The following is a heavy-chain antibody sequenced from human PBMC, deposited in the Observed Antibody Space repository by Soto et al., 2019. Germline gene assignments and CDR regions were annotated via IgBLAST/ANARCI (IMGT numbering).Heavy chain of an antibody. CDR2: IYHSGST. CDR1: GGSISSSNW. Sequence: QVQLQESGPGLVKPSGTLSLTCAVSGGSISSSNWWSWVRQPPGKGLEWIGEIYHSGSTNYNPSLKSRVXXSXDXSKNQFSLKLSSVTAADTAVYYCASITLVGRDYFDYWGQGTLVTVSS. V-gene: IGHV4-4*02. D-gene: IGHD2-21*01. J-gene: IGHJ4*02. CDR3: ASITLVGRDYFDY.